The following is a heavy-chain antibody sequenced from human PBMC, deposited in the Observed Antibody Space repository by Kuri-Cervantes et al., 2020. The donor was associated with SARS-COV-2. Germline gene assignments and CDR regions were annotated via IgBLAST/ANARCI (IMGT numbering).Heavy chain of an antibody. Sequence: GESLKISCVVSGFTFSNYGMHWVRQTPFRGLEWVAIIWYDGTYKYYADSVEGRFSISRDNSKNSLYLQMNNLRAEDTALYYCVRDYCSGGSCYGFDSWGQGTLVTVSS. CDR1: GFTFSNYG. CDR3: VRDYCSGGSCYGFDS. D-gene: IGHD2-15*01. V-gene: IGHV3-33*01. J-gene: IGHJ4*02. CDR2: IWYDGTYK.